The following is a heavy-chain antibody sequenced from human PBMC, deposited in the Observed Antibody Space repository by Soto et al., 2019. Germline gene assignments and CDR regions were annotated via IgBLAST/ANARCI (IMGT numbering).Heavy chain of an antibody. Sequence: QLQLQESGPGLVKPSETLSLTCTVSGGSISDYYWSWIRQPPGKGLEWIGHIHYSGSTNYNSSLKSRVTISLDTSKKQLSLKLTSVTAADTAVYYCARGRYSSVWYLGYWGQGTLVTVSS. D-gene: IGHD6-19*01. CDR3: ARGRYSSVWYLGY. CDR2: IHYSGST. CDR1: GGSISDYY. J-gene: IGHJ4*02. V-gene: IGHV4-59*01.